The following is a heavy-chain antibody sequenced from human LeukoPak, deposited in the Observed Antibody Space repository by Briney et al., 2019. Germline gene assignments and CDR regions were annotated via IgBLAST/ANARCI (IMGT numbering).Heavy chain of an antibody. CDR3: AKGGNWNGLNYFDY. Sequence: GGSLRLSCAASGFTFSHYGMHWVRQAPGKGLEWVTFIRYAGDNIYYADSVKGRFTISRDNSKNTLYLQMNSLRAEDTAVYYCAKGGNWNGLNYFDYWGQGTLVTVSS. CDR1: GFTFSHYG. J-gene: IGHJ4*02. V-gene: IGHV3-30*02. CDR2: IRYAGDNI. D-gene: IGHD1-1*01.